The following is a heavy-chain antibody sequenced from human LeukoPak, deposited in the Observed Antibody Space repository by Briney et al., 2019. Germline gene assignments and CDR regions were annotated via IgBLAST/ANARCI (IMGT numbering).Heavy chain of an antibody. CDR3: ARDRDTAIWTFDY. CDR2: IYTSGST. CDR1: GVSISSGSYY. Sequence: RTSQTLSLTCTVSGVSISSGSYYWSWIRQPAGKGLEWIGRIYTSGSTNYNPSLKSRVTISVDTSKNQFSLKLSSVTAADTAVYYCARDRDTAIWTFDYWGQGTLVTVSS. V-gene: IGHV4-61*02. J-gene: IGHJ4*02. D-gene: IGHD5-18*01.